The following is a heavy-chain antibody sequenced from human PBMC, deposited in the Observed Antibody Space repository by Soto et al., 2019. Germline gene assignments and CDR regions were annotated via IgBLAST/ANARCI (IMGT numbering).Heavy chain of an antibody. CDR3: AKSGARSQRDGFDP. CDR1: GFTFSTYA. Sequence: EVQLLESGGGLVQPGGSLRLSCAASGFTFSTYAMSWVRQAPGKGLEWVSAISGSGGSTYYADSVKGRFTISRDNSKNTLYLQMKRLRAEDTAGYDCAKSGARSQRDGFDPWGQGTLVTVSS. V-gene: IGHV3-23*01. J-gene: IGHJ5*02. D-gene: IGHD1-26*01. CDR2: ISGSGGST.